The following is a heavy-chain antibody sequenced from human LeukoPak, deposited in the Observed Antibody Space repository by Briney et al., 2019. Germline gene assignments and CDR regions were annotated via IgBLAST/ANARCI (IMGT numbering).Heavy chain of an antibody. CDR1: GFTFSSYV. J-gene: IGHJ6*04. V-gene: IGHV3-23*01. CDR3: AELGITMIGGV. Sequence: GGSLRLSCTASGFTFSSYVMNWVRQAPGKGLEWVSGISDSGGNAYFADSVKGRFTISRDNAKNSLYLQMNSLRAEDTAVYYCAELGITMIGGVWGKGTTVTISS. CDR2: ISDSGGNA. D-gene: IGHD3-10*02.